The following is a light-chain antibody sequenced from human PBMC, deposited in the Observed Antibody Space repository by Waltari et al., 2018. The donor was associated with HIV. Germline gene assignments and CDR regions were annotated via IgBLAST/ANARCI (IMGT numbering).Light chain of an antibody. CDR3: QSHDNKIFYV. Sequence: FILTQPHPASGSPGTTVTISCTRRSGNITSNYLQWYQQRPGSSPTAVIYANNQKPSGVPDRFSSSIDSSSNAASLTISGLRTEDEADYYCQSHDNKIFYVFGGGTYVTVL. V-gene: IGLV6-57*01. CDR2: ANN. J-gene: IGLJ1*01. CDR1: SGNITSNY.